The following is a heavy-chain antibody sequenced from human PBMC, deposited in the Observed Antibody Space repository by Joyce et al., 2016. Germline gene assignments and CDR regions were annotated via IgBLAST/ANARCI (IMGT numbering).Heavy chain of an antibody. CDR2: ISGSGATK. J-gene: IGHJ6*03. CDR1: GFPFSIFA. CDR3: AKRGLTSLSGYSYYYMDV. D-gene: IGHD3-10*01. V-gene: IGHV3-23*01. Sequence: EVQLLESGGGLVQPGGSLRISCAASGFPFSIFAMTWVRRIPGRVLEWVSSISGSGATKYYADSVKGRFIFSRDNSKNMLYLQMHSLRAEDTAVYYCAKRGLTSLSGYSYYYMDVWGKGTTVTVSS.